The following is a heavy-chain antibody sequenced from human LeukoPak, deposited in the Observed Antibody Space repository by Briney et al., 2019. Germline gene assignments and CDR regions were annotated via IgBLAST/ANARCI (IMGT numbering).Heavy chain of an antibody. CDR3: ARTYRNGDKFCSVY. J-gene: IGHJ4*02. CDR1: GFTFSNYW. CDR2: INQDGSEK. D-gene: IGHD5-24*01. V-gene: IGHV3-7*01. Sequence: PGGSLRLSCAASGFTFSNYWITWVRQAPGKGLEWVANINQDGSEKYYVDSVKGRFTIPRDNAKDSLYLQMSSLRAEDTAVYYCARTYRNGDKFCSVYWGQGTLVTVSS.